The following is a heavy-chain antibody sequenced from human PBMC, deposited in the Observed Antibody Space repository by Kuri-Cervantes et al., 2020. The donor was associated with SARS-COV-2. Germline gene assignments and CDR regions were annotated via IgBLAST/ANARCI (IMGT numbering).Heavy chain of an antibody. D-gene: IGHD2-21*02. Sequence: SCAVSGGSISSSNWWSWVRQPPGKGLEWIGEIYHSGGTNYNPSLKSRVTISVDKSKNQFPLKLSSVTAADTAVYYCARDTGYCGGDCSTFDIWGQGTMVTVSS. CDR2: IYHSGGT. V-gene: IGHV4-4*02. CDR1: GGSISSSNW. J-gene: IGHJ3*02. CDR3: ARDTGYCGGDCSTFDI.